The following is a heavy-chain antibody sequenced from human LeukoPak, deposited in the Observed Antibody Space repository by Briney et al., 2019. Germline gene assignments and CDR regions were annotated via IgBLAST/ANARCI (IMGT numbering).Heavy chain of an antibody. V-gene: IGHV3-21*01. J-gene: IGHJ4*02. CDR1: GFTFSTYG. CDR3: ARDLRPYDYVWGTDY. CDR2: TSSSSGYI. D-gene: IGHD3-16*01. Sequence: GGSLRLSCVASGFTFSTYGMNWVRQAPGKGLEWVSSTSSSSGYIYYADSVKGRFTISRDNAKNSLYLQMNSLRAEDTAIYYCARDLRPYDYVWGTDYWGQGTLVTVSS.